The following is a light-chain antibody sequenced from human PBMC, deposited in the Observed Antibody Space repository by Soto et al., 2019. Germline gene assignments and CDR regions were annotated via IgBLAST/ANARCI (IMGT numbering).Light chain of an antibody. CDR2: GAS. Sequence: EIVLTQSPGTLSLSPGERATLSCRASQSVSSRFLASYQQKPGQAPRLLMYGASNRATGIPDRFSGTGSGTDFTLTISRLEPEDFAVYDCQQYGSSPYTFGLGTKLEIK. V-gene: IGKV3-20*01. CDR1: QSVSSRF. CDR3: QQYGSSPYT. J-gene: IGKJ2*01.